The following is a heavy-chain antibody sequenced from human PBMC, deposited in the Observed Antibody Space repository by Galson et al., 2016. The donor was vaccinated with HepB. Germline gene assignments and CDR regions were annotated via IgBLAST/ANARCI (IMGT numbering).Heavy chain of an antibody. CDR1: GFTFSSYG. D-gene: IGHD3-10*01. CDR2: ISYDGSNK. CDR3: AKERSYGYFGSGGMDV. Sequence: LRLSCAASGFTFSSYGMHWVRQAPGKGLEWVAVISYDGSNKYYADSVKGRFTISRDNSKNTLYLQMNSLRAEDTAVYYCAKERSYGYFGSGGMDVWGQGTTVTVSS. J-gene: IGHJ6*02. V-gene: IGHV3-30*18.